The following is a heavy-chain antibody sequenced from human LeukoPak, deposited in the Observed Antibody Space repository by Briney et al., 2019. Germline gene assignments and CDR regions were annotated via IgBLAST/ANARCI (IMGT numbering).Heavy chain of an antibody. J-gene: IGHJ4*02. V-gene: IGHV3-49*03. Sequence: GGSLRLSCTTSGFPFGDFVMSWFRQAPGKGLGWVGLIRSKTHGATTEYAASVKGRFTISRDDSKSSVYLQMNSLKSEDTAVYYCTRGGMAPDYWGQGTLVTVSS. CDR3: TRGGMAPDY. D-gene: IGHD5-24*01. CDR1: GFPFGDFV. CDR2: IRSKTHGATT.